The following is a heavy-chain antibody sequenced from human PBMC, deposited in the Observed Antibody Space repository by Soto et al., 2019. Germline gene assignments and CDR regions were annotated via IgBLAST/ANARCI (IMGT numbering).Heavy chain of an antibody. V-gene: IGHV4-31*02. CDR1: GGSISTSSYH. J-gene: IGHJ5*02. CDR2: IYYSGST. D-gene: IGHD2-2*01. Sequence: SETLSLTCTVSGGSISTSSYHWGWIRQPPGKGLEWIGYIYYSGSTYYNPSLKSRVTISVDTSKNQFSLKLSSVTAADTAVYYCARGNIVVVPAAMCWFDPWGQGTLVTVSS. CDR3: ARGNIVVVPAAMCWFDP.